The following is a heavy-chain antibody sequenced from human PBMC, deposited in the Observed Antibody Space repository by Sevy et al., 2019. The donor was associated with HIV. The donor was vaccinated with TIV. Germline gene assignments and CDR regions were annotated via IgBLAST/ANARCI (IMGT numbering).Heavy chain of an antibody. CDR3: AREGGIAAAGTENYYYYYMDV. CDR1: GGSISSSNW. V-gene: IGHV4-4*02. D-gene: IGHD6-13*01. CDR2: IYRSGST. Sequence: SETLSLTCAVSGGSISSSNWWSWVRQPPGKGLEWIGEIYRSGSTNYNPSLKSRVTISVDKSKNQFSLKLSFVTAADTAVYYCAREGGIAAAGTENYYYYYMDVWGKGTTVTVSS. J-gene: IGHJ6*03.